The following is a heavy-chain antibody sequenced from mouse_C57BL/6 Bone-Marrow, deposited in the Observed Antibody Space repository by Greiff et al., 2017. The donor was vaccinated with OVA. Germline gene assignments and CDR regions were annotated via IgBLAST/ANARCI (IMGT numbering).Heavy chain of an antibody. V-gene: IGHV1-82*01. D-gene: IGHD2-1*01. Sequence: QVQLQQSGPELVKPGASVKISCKASGYAFSSSWMNWVKQRPGKGLEWIGRIYPGDGDTNYNGKFKGKATLTADKSSSTAYMQLSSLTSEDSAVYFCARGYYGNYVPERDYYAMDYWGQGTSVTVAS. J-gene: IGHJ4*01. CDR2: IYPGDGDT. CDR3: ARGYYGNYVPERDYYAMDY. CDR1: GYAFSSSW.